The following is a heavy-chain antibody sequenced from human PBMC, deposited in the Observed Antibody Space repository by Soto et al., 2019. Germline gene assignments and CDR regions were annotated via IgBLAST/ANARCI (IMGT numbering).Heavy chain of an antibody. J-gene: IGHJ4*02. Sequence: EVQLLESGGDLVRPGGSLRLSCAASGFNVGAFAVNWVRQAPGKGLEWVSGISVSDAFIYYADSVRGRFFISRDASENILYLQMNSLRVDDTALYYCTRETVAGTTVPDYWGPGTLVTVSS. CDR1: GFNVGAFA. CDR3: TRETVAGTTVPDY. V-gene: IGHV3-23*01. CDR2: ISVSDAFI. D-gene: IGHD1-1*01.